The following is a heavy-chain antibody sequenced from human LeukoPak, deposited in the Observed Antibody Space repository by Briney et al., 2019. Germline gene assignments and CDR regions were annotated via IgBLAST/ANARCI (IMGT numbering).Heavy chain of an antibody. D-gene: IGHD2-15*01. CDR1: GVTFSGSA. Sequence: GGSLRIPCSASGVTFSGSAMDWVRQASGKGLEWVGRIRSKANSYATAYAASVKGRFTTSRDDSKNTAYLQMNSLKTEDTAVYYCTRHEGSYYMDVWGKGTTVTVSS. J-gene: IGHJ6*03. V-gene: IGHV3-73*01. CDR2: IRSKANSYAT. CDR3: TRHEGSYYMDV.